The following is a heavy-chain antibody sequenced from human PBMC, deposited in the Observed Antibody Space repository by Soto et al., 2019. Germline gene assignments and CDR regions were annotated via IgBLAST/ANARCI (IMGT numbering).Heavy chain of an antibody. CDR2: IKSKTDGGTT. CDR1: GFTFSNAW. CDR3: TPLFYDYPPSIDY. J-gene: IGHJ4*02. Sequence: EVQLVESGGGLVKPGGSLRLSCAASGFTFSNAWMSWVRQAPGKGLEWVGRIKSKTDGGTTDDAAPVKGRFTISRDDSKHTLYLQMNSLKTEDTAVYYCTPLFYDYPPSIDYWGQGTLVTVSS. D-gene: IGHD4-17*01. V-gene: IGHV3-15*01.